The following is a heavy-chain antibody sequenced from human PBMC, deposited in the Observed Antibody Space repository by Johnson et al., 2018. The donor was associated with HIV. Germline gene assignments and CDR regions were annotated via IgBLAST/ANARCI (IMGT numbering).Heavy chain of an antibody. D-gene: IGHD5-24*01. CDR1: GFTFSFYW. CDR3: AKERGKRWLHPRDAFDI. CDR2: INSDGSST. J-gene: IGHJ3*02. Sequence: VQLVESGGGLVQPGGSLRLSCAASGFTFSFYWMHWVRQVPGKGLVWVSRINSDGSSTSYADSVKGRFTISRDNAKNTLYLRINSLRAEDTAVYLCAKERGKRWLHPRDAFDIWGQGTMVTVSS. V-gene: IGHV3-74*01.